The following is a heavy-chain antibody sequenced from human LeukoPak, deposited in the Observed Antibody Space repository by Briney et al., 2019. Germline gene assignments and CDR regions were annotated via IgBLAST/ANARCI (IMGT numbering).Heavy chain of an antibody. J-gene: IGHJ3*02. CDR3: ARDVLSTTYYYDSSGNYGTFDI. CDR1: GFTFSDYY. CDR2: ISSSGSTI. V-gene: IGHV3-11*01. D-gene: IGHD3-22*01. Sequence: GGSLRLSCAASGFTFSDYYMSWIRQAPGKGLEWVSYISSSGSTIYYADSVKGRFTISRDNAKNSLYLQMNSLRAEDTAVYYCARDVLSTTYYYDSSGNYGTFDIWGQGTMVTVSS.